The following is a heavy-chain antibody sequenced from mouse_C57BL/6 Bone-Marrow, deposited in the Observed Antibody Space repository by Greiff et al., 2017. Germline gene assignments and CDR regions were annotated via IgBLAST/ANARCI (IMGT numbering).Heavy chain of an antibody. J-gene: IGHJ4*01. CDR3: ARQVVYGSSPSMDY. D-gene: IGHD1-1*01. Sequence: EVQLQQSGPGLVKPSQSLSLTCSVTGYSITSGYYWNWIRQFPGNKLEWMGYISYDGSNNYNPSLKNRISITRDTSKNQFFLKLNSVTTEDTATYYCARQVVYGSSPSMDYWGQGTSVTVSS. CDR2: ISYDGSN. CDR1: GYSITSGYY. V-gene: IGHV3-6*01.